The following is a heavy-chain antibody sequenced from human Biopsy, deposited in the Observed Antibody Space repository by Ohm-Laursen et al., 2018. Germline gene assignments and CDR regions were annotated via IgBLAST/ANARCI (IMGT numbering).Heavy chain of an antibody. Sequence: GTLSLTCPLSGDSISRSYWSWIRQSPGKGLEWVGHIFDRGTTNYNPSPKSRVTMSVDTSKKQFSLRMTSVTAADTAVYYCAHGSGSYYKWDFWGRGTLVTVSS. D-gene: IGHD3-10*01. V-gene: IGHV4-59*08. CDR1: GDSISRSY. CDR2: IFDRGTT. CDR3: AHGSGSYYKWDF. J-gene: IGHJ4*02.